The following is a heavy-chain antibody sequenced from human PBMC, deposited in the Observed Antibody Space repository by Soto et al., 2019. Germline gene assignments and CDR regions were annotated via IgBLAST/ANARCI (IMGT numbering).Heavy chain of an antibody. J-gene: IGHJ5*02. CDR2: IYSSGST. V-gene: IGHV4-4*07. CDR3: ARGQRFSDWFDP. CDR1: GGAITSYY. D-gene: IGHD3-3*01. Sequence: SATLSLTCTVSGGAITSYYWTWIRQPAGKGLEWIGRIYSSGSTKYNPSLQSRISMSLDTYKNQFSMTLTSVTAADTAVYYCARGQRFSDWFDPWGQGTLVTVS.